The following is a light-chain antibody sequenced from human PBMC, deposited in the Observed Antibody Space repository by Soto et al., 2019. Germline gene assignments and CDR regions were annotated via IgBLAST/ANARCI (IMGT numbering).Light chain of an antibody. CDR3: AAWDDSLNGQV. V-gene: IGLV1-44*01. CDR1: SSNIGSNT. J-gene: IGLJ1*01. Sequence: QSVLSQPPSASGTPGQRVTSSCSGSSSNIGSNTVSWYQQLPGTAPKLVIYSNDQRPSGVPDRFSGSKSGTSVSLAISGLQSEDEADYYCAAWDDSLNGQVFGTGTKVTVL. CDR2: SND.